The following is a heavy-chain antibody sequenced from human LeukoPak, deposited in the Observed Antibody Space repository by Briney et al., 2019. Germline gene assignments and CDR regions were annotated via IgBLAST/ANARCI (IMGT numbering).Heavy chain of an antibody. CDR1: SFVFSTYA. CDR2: ITATGGI. CDR3: TKDPNGDYVGAFDF. V-gene: IGHV3-23*01. Sequence: GGSLRLSCAASSFVFSTYAMTWVRQAPGKGLEWVSSITATGGISYADSVKGRFTISRDNSKSTLYLQMNSLRAEDTAVYYCTKDPNGDYVGAFDFWGQGTMVTVSS. D-gene: IGHD4-17*01. J-gene: IGHJ3*01.